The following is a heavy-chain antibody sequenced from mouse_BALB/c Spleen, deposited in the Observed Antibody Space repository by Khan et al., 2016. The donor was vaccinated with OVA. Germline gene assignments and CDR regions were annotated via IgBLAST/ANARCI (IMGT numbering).Heavy chain of an antibody. Sequence: QIQLVQSGPELKKPGETVKISCKASGYTFTSYGMNWVKQSPGKALKWMGWINTYTGEQTYADDFKGRFAFSLETSASTAYLQINNLKNEDTATTFCARPPYFSYTLDYWGQGTSVTVSS. J-gene: IGHJ4*01. CDR2: INTYTGEQ. D-gene: IGHD2-10*01. CDR3: ARPPYFSYTLDY. V-gene: IGHV9-3-1*01. CDR1: GYTFTSYG.